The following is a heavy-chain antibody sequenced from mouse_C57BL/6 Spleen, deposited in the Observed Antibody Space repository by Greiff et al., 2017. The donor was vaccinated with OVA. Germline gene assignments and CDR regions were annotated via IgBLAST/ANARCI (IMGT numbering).Heavy chain of an antibody. Sequence: QVQLQQPGAELVRPGSSVKLSCKASGYTFTSYWMDWVKQRPGQGLEWIGNIYPSDSETHYNQKFKDKATLTVDKSSSTAYMQLSSLTSEDSAVYYCARGDTTVVEAMDYWGQGTSVTVSS. CDR3: ARGDTTVVEAMDY. CDR1: GYTFTSYW. CDR2: IYPSDSET. D-gene: IGHD1-1*01. V-gene: IGHV1-61*01. J-gene: IGHJ4*01.